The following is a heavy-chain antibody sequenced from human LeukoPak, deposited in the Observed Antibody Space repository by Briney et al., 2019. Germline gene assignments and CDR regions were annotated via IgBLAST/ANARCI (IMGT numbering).Heavy chain of an antibody. CDR1: GFTFSSYA. Sequence: GRSLRLSCAASGFTFSSYALHWVRQTPGKGLEWVAVISYDGSNKFYADSVQGRFTISRDNSKNTLYLQMNSLRAEDTAVYYCARGGYYNILTGYRSRFLGFDYWGQGTLVTVSS. V-gene: IGHV3-30*04. CDR3: ARGGYYNILTGYRSRFLGFDY. CDR2: ISYDGSNK. J-gene: IGHJ4*02. D-gene: IGHD3-9*01.